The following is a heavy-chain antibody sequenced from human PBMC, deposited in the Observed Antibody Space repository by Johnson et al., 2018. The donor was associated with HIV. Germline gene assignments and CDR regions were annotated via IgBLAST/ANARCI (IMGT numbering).Heavy chain of an antibody. J-gene: IGHJ3*02. CDR2: ISYDGSKK. CDR1: GFTFSSYG. D-gene: IGHD6-13*01. V-gene: IGHV3-30*18. Sequence: QVLLVESGGGVVQPGRSLRLSCAASGFTFSSYGMHWVRQAPGKGLEWVAVISYDGSKKDYADYVKGRFTISRDNSKNTLYLQMNSLRAEDTAVYYCAKGLLIAAAHDAFDIWGQGTMVTVSS. CDR3: AKGLLIAAAHDAFDI.